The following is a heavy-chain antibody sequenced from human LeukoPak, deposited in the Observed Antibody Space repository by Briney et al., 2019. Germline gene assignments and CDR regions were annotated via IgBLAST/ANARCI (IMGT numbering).Heavy chain of an antibody. CDR2: INPNSGGT. J-gene: IGHJ6*02. CDR1: GYTFTGYY. Sequence: ASVKVSCKASGYTFTGYYMHWVRQAPGQGLEWMGRINPNSGGTNYAQKFQGRVTMTRDTSISTAYIELSRLRSDDTAVYYCARDLNYDFWSGYYTGAPGIYYYYYGMDVWGQGTTVTVSS. CDR3: ARDLNYDFWSGYYTGAPGIYYYYYGMDV. D-gene: IGHD3-3*01. V-gene: IGHV1-2*06.